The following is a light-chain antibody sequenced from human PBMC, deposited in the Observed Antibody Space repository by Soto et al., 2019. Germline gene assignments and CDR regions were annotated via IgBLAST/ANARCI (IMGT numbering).Light chain of an antibody. CDR3: QQYGSSPLT. CDR2: GAS. Sequence: EIVLTQSPGTLSLSPGERATLSCRASQSVSSSYLAWYQKKPGQAPRLLIYGASSRATGIPDMFSGSGSGTDFSLIISRLEPEDFAVYYCQQYGSSPLTFGPGTKVDIK. J-gene: IGKJ3*01. CDR1: QSVSSSY. V-gene: IGKV3-20*01.